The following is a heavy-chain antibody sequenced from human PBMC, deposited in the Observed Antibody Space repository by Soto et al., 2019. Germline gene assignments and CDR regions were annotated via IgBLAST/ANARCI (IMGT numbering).Heavy chain of an antibody. CDR1: GAPLSSYP. Sequence: QVQLVPSGAEVKKPGSSVTVACETSGAPLSSYPINWVRQAPGQGLEWMGGIIPLYGSANYRQKFSGRLTITADRSTSTAYKELSSLTSDDTAVYYCAREQVPVTEGGGGACDIWGQGTRVIVSS. D-gene: IGHD2-21*01. CDR2: IIPLYGSA. CDR3: AREQVPVTEGGGGACDI. J-gene: IGHJ3*02. V-gene: IGHV1-69*06.